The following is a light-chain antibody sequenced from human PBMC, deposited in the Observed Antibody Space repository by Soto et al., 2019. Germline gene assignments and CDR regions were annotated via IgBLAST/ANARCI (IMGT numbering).Light chain of an antibody. CDR2: DVI. V-gene: IGLV2-11*01. CDR3: CSYAGSYSYV. CDR1: RSDVGGYDY. J-gene: IGLJ1*01. Sequence: QSVLTQPRSVSGSPGQSVSISCTGARSDVGGYDYVSWYQQHPDKAPKVIIYDVIKRPSGVPDRFSGSKSGNTASLTISGIQSDDEADYYCCSYAGSYSYVFGPGTKVTVL.